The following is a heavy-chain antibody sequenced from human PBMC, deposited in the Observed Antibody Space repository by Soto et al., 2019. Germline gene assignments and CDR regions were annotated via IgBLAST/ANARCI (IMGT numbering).Heavy chain of an antibody. V-gene: IGHV1-46*01. Sequence: QIQLLQPGAEVKKPGASVKVSCKGSGYTFTTYYLHRVRQAPGQGLEWMGIDNPGTDNATYAQKLLGRVTMAADIFTSTAYMELSSLRSAETAVYYFARGYDAAPCGMDVWGQGTTVNVSS. CDR3: ARGYDAAPCGMDV. D-gene: IGHD2-15*01. CDR2: DNPGTDNA. CDR1: GYTFTTYY. J-gene: IGHJ6*02.